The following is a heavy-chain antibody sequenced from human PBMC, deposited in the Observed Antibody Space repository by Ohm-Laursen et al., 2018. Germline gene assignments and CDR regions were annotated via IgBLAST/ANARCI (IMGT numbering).Heavy chain of an antibody. Sequence: GTLSLTCAVYGGSFSGYYWNWIRQPPGKGLEWIGEINHSRSTKYNSSFKSRVTISIDTSKNQFSLKLSSGTAADTAVYYCARGFSGWWGRIDYWGQGILVTVSS. CDR3: ARGFSGWWGRIDY. J-gene: IGHJ4*02. D-gene: IGHD6-19*01. CDR2: INHSRST. CDR1: GGSFSGYY. V-gene: IGHV4-34*01.